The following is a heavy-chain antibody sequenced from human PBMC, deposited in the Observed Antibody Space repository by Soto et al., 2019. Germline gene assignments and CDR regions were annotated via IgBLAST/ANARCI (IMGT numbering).Heavy chain of an antibody. Sequence: SETPSLTCTVCGGSVCSGGYDGSWIQQHPGKGLEWIGYIYYSGSTYYNPSLKSRVTISVDTSKNQFSLKLSSVTAADTAVYYCARAPYYDILTGTRTLCYFDYWGQGTLLTVSS. CDR2: IYYSGST. CDR3: ARAPYYDILTGTRTLCYFDY. CDR1: GGSVCSGGYD. V-gene: IGHV4-31*03. D-gene: IGHD3-9*01. J-gene: IGHJ4*02.